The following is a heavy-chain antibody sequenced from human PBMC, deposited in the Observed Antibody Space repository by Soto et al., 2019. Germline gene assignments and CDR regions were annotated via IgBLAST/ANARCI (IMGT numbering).Heavy chain of an antibody. Sequence: QAGGSLRLSCAASGFTFSSYGMHWVRQAPGKGLEWVAVISYDGSNKYYADSVKGRFTISRDNSKNTLYLQMNSLRAEDTAVYYCAKDEARSMGRLHRDYYYYGMDVWGQGTTVTVSS. CDR3: AKDEARSMGRLHRDYYYYGMDV. V-gene: IGHV3-30*18. CDR2: ISYDGSNK. J-gene: IGHJ6*02. CDR1: GFTFSSYG. D-gene: IGHD4-4*01.